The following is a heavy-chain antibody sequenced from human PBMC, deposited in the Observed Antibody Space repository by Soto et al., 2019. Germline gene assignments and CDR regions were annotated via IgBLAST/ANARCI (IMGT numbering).Heavy chain of an antibody. Sequence: GESLKISCKGSGYSFTSYWISWVRQMPGKGLEWMGRIDPSDSYTNYSPSFQGHVTISADKSISTAYLQWSSLKASDTAMYYCARRGRVVGSTASCGMDVWGQGTTVTVSS. V-gene: IGHV5-10-1*01. CDR1: GYSFTSYW. CDR3: ARRGRVVGSTASCGMDV. D-gene: IGHD1-26*01. J-gene: IGHJ6*02. CDR2: IDPSDSYT.